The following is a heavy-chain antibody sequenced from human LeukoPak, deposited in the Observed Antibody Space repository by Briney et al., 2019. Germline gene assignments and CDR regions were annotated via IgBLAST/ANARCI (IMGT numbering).Heavy chain of an antibody. CDR2: IHYGGSTK. V-gene: IGHV3-30*02. Sequence: PGGSLRLSCAASGFTFNSYGMHWVRLAPGKGLEWMAFIHYGGSTKYYADSVKGRFTISRDNSKNTLFLQMNSLRPEDTAVYYCAKDPIVGATSWYYFDYWGQGTLVTVSS. D-gene: IGHD1-26*01. J-gene: IGHJ4*02. CDR1: GFTFNSYG. CDR3: AKDPIVGATSWYYFDY.